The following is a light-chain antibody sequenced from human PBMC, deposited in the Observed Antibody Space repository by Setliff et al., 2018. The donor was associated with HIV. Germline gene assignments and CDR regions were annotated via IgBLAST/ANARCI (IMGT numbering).Light chain of an antibody. CDR2: ADD. CDR3: AAWDDSLSGRGV. V-gene: IGLV1-47*01. Sequence: NNYIYWYQQLPGATPKLLIYADDQRPSGVPDRFSASKSGTSASLAISDLRSEDEGDYYCAAWDDSLSGRGVFGTGTKVTVL. CDR1: NNY. J-gene: IGLJ1*01.